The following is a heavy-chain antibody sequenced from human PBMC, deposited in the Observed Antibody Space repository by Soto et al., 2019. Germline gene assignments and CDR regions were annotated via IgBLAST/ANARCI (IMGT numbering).Heavy chain of an antibody. V-gene: IGHV3-21*01. J-gene: IGHJ3*01. Sequence: EVQLVESGGGLVKPGGSLRLSCAASGITFSSYSMNWVRQAPGKGLEWVSSISSTGTYIDYADSVKGRFTISRDNAKNSLCLQMDSLRAEDAALYYCASETNPYRSSSHAFDVWGQGTMVTVSS. CDR1: GITFSSYS. CDR2: ISSTGTYI. D-gene: IGHD6-6*01. CDR3: ASETNPYRSSSHAFDV.